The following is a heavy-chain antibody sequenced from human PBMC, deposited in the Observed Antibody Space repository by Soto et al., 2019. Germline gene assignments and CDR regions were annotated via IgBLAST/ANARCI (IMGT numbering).Heavy chain of an antibody. D-gene: IGHD3-3*01. V-gene: IGHV3-23*01. Sequence: GGSLRLSCAASGFTFSSYAMSWVRQAPGKGLEWVSAISGSGGSTYYADSVKGRFTISRDNSKNTLYLQMNSLRAEDTAVYYCAKDITIFGVVIKPNFDYWGQGTLVTVSS. J-gene: IGHJ4*02. CDR2: ISGSGGST. CDR1: GFTFSSYA. CDR3: AKDITIFGVVIKPNFDY.